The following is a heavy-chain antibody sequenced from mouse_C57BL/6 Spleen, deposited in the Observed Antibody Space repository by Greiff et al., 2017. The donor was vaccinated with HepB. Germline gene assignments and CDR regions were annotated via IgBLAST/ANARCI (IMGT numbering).Heavy chain of an antibody. D-gene: IGHD2-3*01. Sequence: DVKLQESGPGLVKPSQSLSLTCSVTGYSITSGYYWNWIRQFPGNKLEWMGYISYDGSNNYNPSLKNRISITRDTSKNQFFLKLNSVTTEDTATYYCAREDDGPRSWFAYWGQGTLVTVSA. J-gene: IGHJ3*01. V-gene: IGHV3-6*01. CDR2: ISYDGSN. CDR1: GYSITSGYY. CDR3: AREDDGPRSWFAY.